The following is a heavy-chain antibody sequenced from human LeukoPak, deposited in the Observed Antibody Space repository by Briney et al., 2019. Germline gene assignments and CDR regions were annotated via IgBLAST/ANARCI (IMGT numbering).Heavy chain of an antibody. CDR2: INPNSGGT. V-gene: IGHV1-2*02. Sequence: AASVTVSCKASGYTFTGYNMHWVRQAPRQGVERMGWINPNSGGTNYAQKFQGRVSMTRDTSISTAYMELSRLRSDDTAVYYCARELPSPNDHHYFDCWGQGTPVTVPS. CDR1: GYTFTGYN. CDR3: ARELPSPNDHHYFDC. D-gene: IGHD1-1*01. J-gene: IGHJ4*02.